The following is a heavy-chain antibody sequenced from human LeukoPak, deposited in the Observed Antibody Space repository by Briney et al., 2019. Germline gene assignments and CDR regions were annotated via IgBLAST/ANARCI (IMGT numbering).Heavy chain of an antibody. CDR1: GGSISSYY. D-gene: IGHD1-7*01. J-gene: IGHJ5*02. CDR2: IYISGST. V-gene: IGHV4-4*07. CDR3: ARVAPVTGTIGP. Sequence: SETLSLTCTVSGGSISSYYWSWIRQPAGKGLEWIGRIYISGSTNYNPSLKSRVTISVDTSKNQFSLKLSSVTAADTAVYYCARVAPVTGTIGPWGQGTLVTVSS.